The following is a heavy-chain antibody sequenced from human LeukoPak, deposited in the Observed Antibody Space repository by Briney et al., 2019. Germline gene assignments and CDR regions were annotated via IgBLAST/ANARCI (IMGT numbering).Heavy chain of an antibody. Sequence: QTGGSLRLSCSASGFLFSSYAMHWVRQAPGKGLEYVSAISDSGGSTYYADSVKGGFTISRDNSKNTPYLQMSSLRAEDTAVYFCVRGYSFGPYGMDVWGQGTTVTVSS. CDR3: VRGYSFGPYGMDV. D-gene: IGHD2-15*01. CDR2: ISDSGGST. CDR1: GFLFSSYA. J-gene: IGHJ6*02. V-gene: IGHV3-64D*09.